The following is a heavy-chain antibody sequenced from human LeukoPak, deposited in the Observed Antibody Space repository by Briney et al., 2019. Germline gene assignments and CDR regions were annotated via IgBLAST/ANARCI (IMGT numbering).Heavy chain of an antibody. J-gene: IGHJ4*02. Sequence: PSETLSLTCSVSGGSINNYGGAWIRQPPGRGLEWLWFIYYTGTTLHNPSFQSRVTLSVDTSKNQFSLKLSSVTAADTAIYYCARYNSLNRDFTALDFWGQGILVTVSS. V-gene: IGHV4-59*01. CDR1: GGSINNYG. CDR2: IYYTGTT. CDR3: ARYNSLNRDFTALDF. D-gene: IGHD3-9*01.